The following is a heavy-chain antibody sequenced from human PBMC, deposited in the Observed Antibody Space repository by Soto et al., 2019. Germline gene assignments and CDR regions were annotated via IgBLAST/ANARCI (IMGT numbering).Heavy chain of an antibody. J-gene: IGHJ4*02. CDR2: ISSSSSTI. Sequence: GGSLRLSCAASGFTFSSYSMNWVRQAPGKGLEWVSYISSSSSTIYYADSVKGRFTISRDNAKNSLYLQMNSLRAEDTAVYYCASLPFSSVDYWGQGTLVTVSS. D-gene: IGHD6-19*01. V-gene: IGHV3-48*01. CDR3: ASLPFSSVDY. CDR1: GFTFSSYS.